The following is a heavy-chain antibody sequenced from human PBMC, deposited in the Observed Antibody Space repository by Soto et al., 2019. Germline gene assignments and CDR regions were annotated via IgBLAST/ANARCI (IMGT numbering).Heavy chain of an antibody. V-gene: IGHV1-18*01. CDR3: ARSCITMVRGVIIDPYYYYYGMDV. CDR1: GYTFTSYG. Sequence: ASVKVSCKASGYTFTSYGISWVRQAPGQGLEWMGWISAYNGNTNYAQKLQGRVTMTTDTSTSTAYMELRSLRSDDTAVYYCARSCITMVRGVIIDPYYYYYGMDVWGQGTTVTVSS. CDR2: ISAYNGNT. D-gene: IGHD3-10*01. J-gene: IGHJ6*02.